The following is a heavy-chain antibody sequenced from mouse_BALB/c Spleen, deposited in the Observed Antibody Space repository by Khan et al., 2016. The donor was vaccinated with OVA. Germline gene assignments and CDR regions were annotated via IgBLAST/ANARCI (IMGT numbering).Heavy chain of an antibody. CDR2: INTHSGVP. J-gene: IGHJ4*01. Sequence: QIQLVQSGPELKKPGETVRISCKASGYTFTTAGIQWVQKMPGKGLKWIGRINTHSGVPKYAEDFKGRFAFSLEISVNTAYLQITNLKNEDTATYFCARGGVAYYRNDGGAMEYWGQGTSVTVSS. CDR1: GYTFTTAG. CDR3: ARGGVAYYRNDGGAMEY. D-gene: IGHD2-14*01. V-gene: IGHV9-4*02.